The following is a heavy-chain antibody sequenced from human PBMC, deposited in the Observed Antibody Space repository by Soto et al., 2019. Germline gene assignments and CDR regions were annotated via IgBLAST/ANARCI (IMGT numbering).Heavy chain of an antibody. CDR2: FGVGGNYI. CDR1: GFTFSNYA. J-gene: IGHJ4*02. CDR3: AKDAISGNQVWDYFDY. V-gene: IGHV3-23*01. Sequence: GGSLRLSCAASGFTFSNYAMNWVRQAPGKGLEWVSGFGVGGNYIYYADSVKCRFTISRDNSKNTLYLQMNSLRAEDTAVYYCAKDAISGNQVWDYFDYWGQGTPVTVSS. D-gene: IGHD7-27*01.